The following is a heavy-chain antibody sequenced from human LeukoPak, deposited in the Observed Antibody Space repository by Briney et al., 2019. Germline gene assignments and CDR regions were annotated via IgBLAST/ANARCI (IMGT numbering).Heavy chain of an antibody. CDR1: GFTFSSYS. CDR3: AREGPVDCSSTSCYADY. J-gene: IGHJ4*02. D-gene: IGHD2-2*01. V-gene: IGHV3-21*01. Sequence: GGSLRLSCAASGFTFSSYSMNWGRQAPGKGLEWVSSIGTSSSTHIYYADSVKGRFTISRDNAKNSLSLQMNSLRGEDTAVYYCAREGPVDCSSTSCYADYWGQGTLVTVSS. CDR2: IGTSSSTHI.